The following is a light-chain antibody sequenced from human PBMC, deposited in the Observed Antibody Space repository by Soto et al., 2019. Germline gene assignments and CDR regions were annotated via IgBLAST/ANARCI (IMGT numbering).Light chain of an antibody. V-gene: IGKV3-15*01. CDR3: QQYNQWPLT. CDR1: QSVSNS. Sequence: EIVMTQSPATLSVSPGERATLSCRASQSVSNSLAWYQQKPGQAPGLLIYFASTRATGIPARLSGSGSGTEFTLTITSLPSEDFAVYYCQQYNQWPLTFGGGTKVETK. J-gene: IGKJ4*01. CDR2: FAS.